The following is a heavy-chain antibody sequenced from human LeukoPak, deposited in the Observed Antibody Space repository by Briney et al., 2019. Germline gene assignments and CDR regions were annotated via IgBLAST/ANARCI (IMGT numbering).Heavy chain of an antibody. J-gene: IGHJ3*02. D-gene: IGHD3-10*01. CDR1: GYSFISYW. CDR2: IDPSDSYT. V-gene: IGHV5-10-1*01. CDR3: ATSMVRGVSKRGAFDI. Sequence: GESLKISCKGSGYSFISYWISWVRQMPGKGLEWMGTIDPSDSYTNYSPSFQGHVTISTDESISTAYLQWSNLEASDTAIYYCATSMVRGVSKRGAFDIWGQGTRVTISS.